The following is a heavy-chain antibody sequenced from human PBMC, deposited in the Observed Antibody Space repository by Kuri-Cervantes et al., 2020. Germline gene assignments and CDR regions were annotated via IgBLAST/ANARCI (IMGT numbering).Heavy chain of an antibody. CDR1: GFTFSSYG. J-gene: IGHJ4*02. CDR3: TREGRGSTSQWAFDF. D-gene: IGHD3-10*01. Sequence: GGSLRLSCAASGFTFSSYGMSWVRQAPGKGLEWVSGINWNGGSTGYADSVKGRFTISRDNSKNTVSLQMNSLRTEDTAMYYCTREGRGSTSQWAFDFWGQGTLVTVSS. V-gene: IGHV3-20*04. CDR2: INWNGGST.